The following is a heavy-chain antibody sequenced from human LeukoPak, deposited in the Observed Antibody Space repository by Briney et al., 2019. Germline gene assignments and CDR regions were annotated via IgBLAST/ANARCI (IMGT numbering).Heavy chain of an antibody. J-gene: IGHJ4*02. D-gene: IGHD2-21*02. V-gene: IGHV4-61*09. CDR2: IHTSGST. Sequence: PSETLSLTCTVSGGSISSGSYCWSWIRQPAGKGLEWIGHIHTSGSTNHNPSLKSRVTISVDTSKNQFSLRLSSVTAADTAVYYCAREAYCGGDCYSGFDYWGQGTLVTVSS. CDR3: AREAYCGGDCYSGFDY. CDR1: GGSISSGSYC.